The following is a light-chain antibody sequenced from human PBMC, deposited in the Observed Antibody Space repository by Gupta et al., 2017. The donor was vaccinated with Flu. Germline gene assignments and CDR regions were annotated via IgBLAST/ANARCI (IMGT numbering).Light chain of an antibody. CDR2: DDT. V-gene: IGLV3-21*02. J-gene: IGLJ2*01. CDR3: QVWDNTKDLPV. CDR1: GRYT. Sequence: GRYTVHWYQQKAGRATLLVVHDDTERSSGVPVRFSGSNFGSTATLTISGVEVGDEADYFCQVWDNTKDLPVFGAGTRLTVL.